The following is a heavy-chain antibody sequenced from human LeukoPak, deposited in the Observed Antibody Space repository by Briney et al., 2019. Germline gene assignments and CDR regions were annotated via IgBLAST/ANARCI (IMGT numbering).Heavy chain of an antibody. CDR3: AREKRVATSYYYYYYMDV. CDR2: ISYDGSNK. J-gene: IGHJ6*03. CDR1: GFTFSSYA. D-gene: IGHD5-12*01. V-gene: IGHV3-30*01. Sequence: PGGSLRLSCAASGFTFSSYAMHWVRQAPGKGLEWVAVISYDGSNKYYADSVKGRFTISRDNSKNTLYLQMNSLRAEDTAVYYCAREKRVATSYYYYYYMDVWGKGTTVTVSS.